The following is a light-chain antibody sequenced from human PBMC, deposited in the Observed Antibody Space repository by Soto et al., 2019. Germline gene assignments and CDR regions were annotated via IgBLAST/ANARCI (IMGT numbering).Light chain of an antibody. Sequence: EIVLTQSPGTLSLSPGERATLTCRASQSVSSSYLAWYQQKPGQAPRLLIYGASSRATGIPDRFSGSGSGTGFTLTISRLEPEDFAVYYCQQYGSSPPRYTFCQGTKLEIK. J-gene: IGKJ2*01. CDR1: QSVSSSY. V-gene: IGKV3-20*01. CDR2: GAS. CDR3: QQYGSSPPRYT.